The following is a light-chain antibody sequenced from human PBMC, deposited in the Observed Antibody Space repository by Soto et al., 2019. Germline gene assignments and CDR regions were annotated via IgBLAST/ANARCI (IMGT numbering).Light chain of an antibody. Sequence: QPVLTQSPSASASLGASVKLTCTLSSGHSSYAIAWHQQQPEKGPRYLMKLHSDGGHTKGDGIPDRFSGSSSGTERYLTISSLQSEDEADYYCQTWGTGTLVFGGGTKLTVL. CDR1: SGHSSYA. V-gene: IGLV4-69*01. CDR3: QTWGTGTLV. J-gene: IGLJ2*01. CDR2: LHSDGGH.